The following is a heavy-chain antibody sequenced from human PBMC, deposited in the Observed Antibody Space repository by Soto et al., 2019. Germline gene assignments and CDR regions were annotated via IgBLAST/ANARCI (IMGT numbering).Heavy chain of an antibody. D-gene: IGHD6-19*01. Sequence: EVQLLESGGGLVQPGGSLRLSCVASGIEFSNYAMSWVRQAPGKGLEWVSIISASGRSRYHADSGKGRFTISRDNSKNTLYLHMTSLRAEDTAVYYCAKDGNWLDVYFDVWGQGTPVTVSS. V-gene: IGHV3-23*01. J-gene: IGHJ4*02. CDR3: AKDGNWLDVYFDV. CDR1: GIEFSNYA. CDR2: ISASGRSR.